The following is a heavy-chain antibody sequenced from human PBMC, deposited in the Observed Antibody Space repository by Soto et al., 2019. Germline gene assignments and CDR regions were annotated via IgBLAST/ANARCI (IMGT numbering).Heavy chain of an antibody. V-gene: IGHV4-39*01. Sequence: SETLSVTWSVSGGSISSSNDYWVLIHQPPGKGLEWIGSIYYSGSTYYNPSLKSRVTISVETSKNQFSLQLSSVTATDTGVYYCERLNRIAVPGLDYRGQGPLVTVSS. CDR3: ERLNRIAVPGLDY. CDR2: IYYSGST. D-gene: IGHD6-19*01. J-gene: IGHJ4*02. CDR1: GGSISSSNDY.